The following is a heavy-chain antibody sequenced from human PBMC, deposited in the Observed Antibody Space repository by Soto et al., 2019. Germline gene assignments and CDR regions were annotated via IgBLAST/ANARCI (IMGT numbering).Heavy chain of an antibody. J-gene: IGHJ6*02. V-gene: IGHV4-31*03. CDR1: GGSISSGGYY. Sequence: QVQLQESGPGLVKPSQTLSLTCTVSGGSISSGGYYWSWIRKHPGQVLEWIGYIYSSGSTYYNPSLKSRVTISVDTSKNQFSLKLSSVTAEDTAVYYWAREKFGRQIEYGMDVWGQGTTVTVSS. CDR3: AREKFGRQIEYGMDV. D-gene: IGHD3-16*01. CDR2: IYSSGST.